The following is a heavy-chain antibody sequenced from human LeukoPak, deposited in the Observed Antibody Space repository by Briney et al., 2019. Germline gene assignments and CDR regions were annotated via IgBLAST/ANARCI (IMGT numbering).Heavy chain of an antibody. J-gene: IGHJ4*02. V-gene: IGHV1-2*02. Sequence: GASVKVSCKASGYTFTGYYMHWVRQAPGQGLEWMGWINPNSGGTNYAQEFQGRVTMTRDTSISTAYMELSRLRSDDTAVYYCARDTSSGWYYDYWGQGTLVTVSS. CDR1: GYTFTGYY. CDR3: ARDTSSGWYYDY. D-gene: IGHD6-19*01. CDR2: INPNSGGT.